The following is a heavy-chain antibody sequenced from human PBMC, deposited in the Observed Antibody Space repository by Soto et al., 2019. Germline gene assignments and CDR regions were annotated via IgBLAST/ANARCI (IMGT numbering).Heavy chain of an antibody. Sequence: PGESLKISCKGSGYSFSSYWIGWVRQMPGKGLEWMGIIYPGDSDTIYSPSFQGQVTISADRSNSTAYLQWRSLKASDTAMYYCAKSRGGYSSSWYAFDIWGQGTMVTVS. D-gene: IGHD6-13*01. V-gene: IGHV5-51*01. CDR3: AKSRGGYSSSWYAFDI. CDR1: GYSFSSYW. J-gene: IGHJ3*02. CDR2: IYPGDSDT.